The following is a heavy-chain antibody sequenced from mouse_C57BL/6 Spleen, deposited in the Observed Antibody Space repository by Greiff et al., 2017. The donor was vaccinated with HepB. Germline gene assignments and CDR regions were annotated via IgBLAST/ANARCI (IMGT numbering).Heavy chain of an antibody. CDR3: ASASGLYAMDD. D-gene: IGHD3-1*01. V-gene: IGHV1-55*01. J-gene: IGHJ4*01. CDR1: GYTFTSYW. Sequence: QVQLQQSGAELVKPGASVKMSCKASGYTFTSYWITWVKQRPGQGLEWIGDIYPGSGSTNSNEKFKSKATLTVDTSSSTAYMQLSSLTSEDSAVYYCASASGLYAMDDLGQGTSVTVAS. CDR2: IYPGSGST.